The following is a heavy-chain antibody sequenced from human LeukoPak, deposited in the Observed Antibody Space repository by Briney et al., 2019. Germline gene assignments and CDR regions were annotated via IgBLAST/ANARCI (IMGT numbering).Heavy chain of an antibody. CDR1: GGTVSRYT. CDR3: ARALDEASAVDM. CDR2: IIPILGVA. V-gene: IGHV1-69*02. Sequence: PVEASCKPSGGTVSRYTISWVPRAPGQGLEGMGRIIPILGVANDAQKFQGRVTITADKSTSTAYMELTSLRSEDTAVYYCARALDEASAVDMWRQGTIVTVSS. J-gene: IGHJ3*02. D-gene: IGHD1-1*01.